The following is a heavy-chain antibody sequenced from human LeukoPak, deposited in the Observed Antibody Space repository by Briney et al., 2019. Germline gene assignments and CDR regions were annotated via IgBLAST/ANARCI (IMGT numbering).Heavy chain of an antibody. CDR3: ARGSGLSSYDAFDI. D-gene: IGHD3-22*01. J-gene: IGHJ3*02. CDR1: GFTFDDYG. CDR2: SNWNGGST. Sequence: PGGSLRLSCAASGFTFDDYGMSWVRQAPGKGLEWVSGSNWNGGSTGYADSVKGRFTISRDNAKNSLYLQMNSLRAEDTALYHCARGSGLSSYDAFDIWGQGTMVTVSS. V-gene: IGHV3-20*01.